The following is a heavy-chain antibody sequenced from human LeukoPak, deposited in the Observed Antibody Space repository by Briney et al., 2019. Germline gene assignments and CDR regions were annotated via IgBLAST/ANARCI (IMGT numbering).Heavy chain of an antibody. CDR1: GYTFTSYG. CDR3: ASSSIVVPAAYYYMDV. CDR2: ISAYNGNT. V-gene: IGHV1-18*01. J-gene: IGHJ6*03. Sequence: ASVEVSCKASGYTFTSYGISWVRQAPGQGLEWMGWISAYNGNTNYAQKLQGRVTMTTDTSTSTAYMELRSLRSDDTAVYYCASSSIVVPAAYYYMDVWGKGTTVTVSS. D-gene: IGHD2-2*01.